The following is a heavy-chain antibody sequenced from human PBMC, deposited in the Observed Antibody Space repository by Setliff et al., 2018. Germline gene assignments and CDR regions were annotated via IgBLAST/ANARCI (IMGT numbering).Heavy chain of an antibody. CDR1: GGSISSSSYY. V-gene: IGHV4-39*07. CDR3: ARDRVTTLENYYYYYGMDV. J-gene: IGHJ6*02. CDR2: IYYSGST. D-gene: IGHD4-17*01. Sequence: SETLSLTCTVSGGSISSSSYYWGWIRQPPGKGLEWIGSIYYSGSTYYNPSLKSRVTISVDTSKNQFSLKLSSVTAADTAVYYCARDRVTTLENYYYYYGMDVWGQGTTITVSS.